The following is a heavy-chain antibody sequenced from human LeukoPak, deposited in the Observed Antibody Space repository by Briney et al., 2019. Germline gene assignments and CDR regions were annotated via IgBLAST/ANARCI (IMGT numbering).Heavy chain of an antibody. CDR2: ITSSGSYI. Sequence: GGSLRLSCAASGFTFSSYAMSWVRQAPGKGLEWVSSITSSGSYIYYADSVKGRFTISRDNAKNSLYLQLNSLRAEDTAVYYCARDRVGGSSEEPWGQGTLVTVSS. CDR3: ARDRVGGSSEEP. J-gene: IGHJ5*02. D-gene: IGHD2-15*01. V-gene: IGHV3-21*01. CDR1: GFTFSSYA.